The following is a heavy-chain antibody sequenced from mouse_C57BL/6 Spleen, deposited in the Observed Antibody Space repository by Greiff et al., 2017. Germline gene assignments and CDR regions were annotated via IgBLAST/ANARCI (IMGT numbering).Heavy chain of an antibody. CDR1: GYAFSSYW. D-gene: IGHD2-4*01. J-gene: IGHJ2*01. V-gene: IGHV1-80*01. CDR3: ARGYDYDFYFDY. Sequence: QVQLKQSGAELVKPGASVKISCKASGYAFSSYWMNWVKQRPGKGLEWIGQIYPGDGDTNYNGKFKGKATLTADKSSSTAYMQLSSLTSEDSAVYFCARGYDYDFYFDYWGQGTTLTVSS. CDR2: IYPGDGDT.